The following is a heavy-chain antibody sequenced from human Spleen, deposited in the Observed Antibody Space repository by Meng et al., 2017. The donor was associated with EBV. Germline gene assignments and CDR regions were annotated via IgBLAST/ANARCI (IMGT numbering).Heavy chain of an antibody. CDR2: IDPEDGKT. V-gene: IGHV1-69-2*01. CDR3: AILATTVGIPFDH. D-gene: IGHD4-23*01. CDR1: GYTFSDFY. J-gene: IGHJ4*02. Sequence: EFFLVQSGAEVNKPGATVKISCKVSGYTFSDFYIHWVQQAPGNGLELMGRIDPEDGKTVYAEKFQGRLTLTADTSTDTAYMELSSLRSEDTAIYYCAILATTVGIPFDHWGQGTLVTVSS.